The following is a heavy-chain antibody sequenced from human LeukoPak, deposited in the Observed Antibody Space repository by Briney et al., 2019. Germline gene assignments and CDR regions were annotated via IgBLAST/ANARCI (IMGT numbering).Heavy chain of an antibody. J-gene: IGHJ6*03. D-gene: IGHD3-22*01. Sequence: SETLSLTCTVSGYSISSTYYWGWIRQPPGKGLEWIGSIYHSGSTYYNPSLKSRVTISVDTSKNQFSLKLSSVTAADTAVYYCAREALIEGFYYYMDVWGKGTTVTVSS. CDR1: GYSISSTYY. CDR3: AREALIEGFYYYMDV. CDR2: IYHSGST. V-gene: IGHV4-38-2*02.